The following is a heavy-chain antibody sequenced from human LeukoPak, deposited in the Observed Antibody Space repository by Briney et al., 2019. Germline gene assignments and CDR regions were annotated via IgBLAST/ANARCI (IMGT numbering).Heavy chain of an antibody. CDR2: IYSGGST. CDR1: GLTVSSNY. J-gene: IGHJ4*02. D-gene: IGHD3-22*01. V-gene: IGHV3-53*01. Sequence: GGSLRLSCAASGLTVSSNYISWVRQAPGKGLEWVSVIYSGGSTYYEDSVKGRFTISRDTSKNTLYLQMNSLRAEDTAVYYCAADSDGYYYFDYWGQGTLVTVSS. CDR3: AADSDGYYYFDY.